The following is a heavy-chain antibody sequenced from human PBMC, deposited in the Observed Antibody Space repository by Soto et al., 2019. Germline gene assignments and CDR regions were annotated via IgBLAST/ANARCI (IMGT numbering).Heavy chain of an antibody. CDR2: ISSSSSYI. Sequence: GGSLRLSCAASGFTFSSYSMNWVSQAPGKGLEWVSSISSSSSYIYYADSVKGRFTISRDNAKNSLYLQMNSLRAEDTAVYYCARDFPLRYCSSTSCYQYYGMDAWGQGTTVTVSS. CDR3: ARDFPLRYCSSTSCYQYYGMDA. CDR1: GFTFSSYS. J-gene: IGHJ6*02. V-gene: IGHV3-21*01. D-gene: IGHD2-2*01.